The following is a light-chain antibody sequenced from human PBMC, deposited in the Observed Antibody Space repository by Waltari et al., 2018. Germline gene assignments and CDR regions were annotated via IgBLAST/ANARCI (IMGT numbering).Light chain of an antibody. CDR1: QSVSSSY. CDR3: QQYGSAPRT. V-gene: IGKV3-20*01. CDR2: GAS. J-gene: IGKJ1*01. Sequence: EIVLTQSTGTLSLSPGERATLSCRASQSVSSSYLAWYQQKPGQALRLLIYGASSRATGIADRFSGSGSGTDFTLTVSRLEPEDFAVYYCQQYGSAPRTFGQGTKVEIK.